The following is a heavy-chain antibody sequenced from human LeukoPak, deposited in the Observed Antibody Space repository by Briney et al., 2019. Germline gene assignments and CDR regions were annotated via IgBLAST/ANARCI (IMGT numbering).Heavy chain of an antibody. D-gene: IGHD1-7*01. CDR2: IIPIFGTA. V-gene: IGHV1-69*05. Sequence: ASVKVSFKASGGTFSSYAISWVRQAPGQGLEWMGRIIPIFGTANYAQKFQGRVTITTDESTSTAYMELSSLRSEDTAVYYCARETGTTFGSWFDPWGQGTLVTVSS. J-gene: IGHJ5*02. CDR3: ARETGTTFGSWFDP. CDR1: GGTFSSYA.